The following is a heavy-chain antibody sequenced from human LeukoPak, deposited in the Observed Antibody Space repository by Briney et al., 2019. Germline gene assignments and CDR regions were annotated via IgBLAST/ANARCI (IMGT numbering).Heavy chain of an antibody. D-gene: IGHD6-6*01. V-gene: IGHV1-2*02. CDR1: GYTFGGYY. CDR3: ARSTTKLVRGCFDY. Sequence: ASVKVSCKASGYTFGGYYLHWVRQAPGQGLEWMGWINPNSGGTNYAQKFQGRVTMTRDTSISTAYMELSRLRSDDTAVYYCARSTTKLVRGCFDYWGQGTLVTVSS. J-gene: IGHJ4*02. CDR2: INPNSGGT.